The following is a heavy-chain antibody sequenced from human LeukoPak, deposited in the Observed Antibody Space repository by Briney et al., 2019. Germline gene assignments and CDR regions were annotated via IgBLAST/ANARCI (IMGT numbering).Heavy chain of an antibody. Sequence: GSSVTVSCPVSGYSLTELSMHGVRQAPGKEREGMGGVYPVDGETIYAQKFQGRVTMTEDTSTDTAYMELSSLRSEDTAVYYCAKQKPSVGAFAIWGQGTMATVSS. CDR1: GYSLTELS. CDR3: AKQKPSVGAFAI. V-gene: IGHV1-24*01. D-gene: IGHD1-26*01. CDR2: VYPVDGET. J-gene: IGHJ3*02.